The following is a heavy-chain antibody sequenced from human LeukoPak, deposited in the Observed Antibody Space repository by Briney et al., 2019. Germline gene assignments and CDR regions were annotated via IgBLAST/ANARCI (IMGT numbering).Heavy chain of an antibody. CDR1: GGSISSSSYY. D-gene: IGHD6-13*01. CDR2: IYYSGST. J-gene: IGHJ6*03. V-gene: IGHV4-39*07. CDR3: ARGYSSSWEYYYYMDV. Sequence: SETLSLTCTVSGGSISSSSYYWGWLRQPPGTGLEWLGSIYYSGSTYYNPSLKTRVTISVDTSKNQFSLKLSSVTAADTAVYYCARGYSSSWEYYYYMDVWGKGTTVTVSS.